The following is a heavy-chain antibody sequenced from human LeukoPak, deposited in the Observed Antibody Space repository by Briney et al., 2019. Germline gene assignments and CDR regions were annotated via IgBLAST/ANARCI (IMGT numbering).Heavy chain of an antibody. CDR2: IYYSGST. J-gene: IGHJ4*02. Sequence: SETLSLTCTVSGGSISSSSYYWGWIRQPPGKGLEWIGSIYYSGSTYYNPSLKSRVTISVDTSKNQFSLKLSSVTAADTAVYYCARRRGYSYGRRYYFDYWGQGTLVTVSS. CDR3: ARRRGYSYGRRYYFDY. D-gene: IGHD5-18*01. V-gene: IGHV4-39*07. CDR1: GGSISSSSYY.